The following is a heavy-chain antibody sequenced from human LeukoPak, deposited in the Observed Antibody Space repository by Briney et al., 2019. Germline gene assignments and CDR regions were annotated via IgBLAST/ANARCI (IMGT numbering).Heavy chain of an antibody. CDR3: ARDQQGSITGTRIQH. CDR1: GYTFTSYG. Sequence: ASVTLSCRASGYTFTSYGISWVRQPPGRGREWVGWISAYNGNTNYAQTLQGRVTMTTDTSTSTVYMELSSLRSEDTAVYYCARDQQGSITGTRIQHWGQGSLVSVPS. D-gene: IGHD1-7*01. J-gene: IGHJ1*01. CDR2: ISAYNGNT. V-gene: IGHV1-18*01.